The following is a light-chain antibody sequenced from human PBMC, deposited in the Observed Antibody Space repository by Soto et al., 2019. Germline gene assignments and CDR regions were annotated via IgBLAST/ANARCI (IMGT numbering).Light chain of an antibody. CDR2: TNY. J-gene: IGLJ1*01. Sequence: QSVLTQPPSASGTPGQRVTISCSGSSSNIGTNHVNWYQQLPGTAPKLLIYTNYQRPSGVPDRFSGSKSGTSASLAISGLHAEDDADYYCAAWDDSLNGHVFGTGTKVTVL. CDR1: SSNIGTNH. V-gene: IGLV1-44*01. CDR3: AAWDDSLNGHV.